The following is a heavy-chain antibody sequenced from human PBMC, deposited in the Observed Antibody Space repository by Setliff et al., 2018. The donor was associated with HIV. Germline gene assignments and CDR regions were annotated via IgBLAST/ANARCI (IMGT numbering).Heavy chain of an antibody. Sequence: SETLSLTCAVSGYSISSGYYWGWIRQPPGKGLEWIGSIYHSGSTYYNPSLKSRVTISVDTSKNQFSLKLSSVTAADTAVYYCARENGRTNYYYYYGMDVWGQGTTVTVS. CDR1: GYSISSGYY. CDR3: ARENGRTNYYYYYGMDV. CDR2: IYHSGST. J-gene: IGHJ6*02. V-gene: IGHV4-38-2*02.